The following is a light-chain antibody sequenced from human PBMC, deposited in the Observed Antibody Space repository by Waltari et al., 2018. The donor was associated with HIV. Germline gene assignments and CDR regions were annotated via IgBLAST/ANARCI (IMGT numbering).Light chain of an antibody. V-gene: IGLV1-44*01. CDR3: AAWDDSLKGGA. J-gene: IGLJ1*01. CDR2: SKN. Sequence: QSVLAQPPSASGPPGQRFTISCSGNPSNIGGNTVSWYQQLPGTAPKLLIYSKNERPSGVPDRLSGSTSGTSASLVISGLQSEDEADYYCAAWDDSLKGGAFGTGTKVTVL. CDR1: PSNIGGNT.